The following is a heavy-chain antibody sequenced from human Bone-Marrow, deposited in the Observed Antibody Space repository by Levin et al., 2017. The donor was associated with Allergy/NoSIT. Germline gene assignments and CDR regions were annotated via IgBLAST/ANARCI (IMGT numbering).Heavy chain of an antibody. Sequence: ASVKVSCQASGYTFTNYLINWVRQAPGQGLEWMGRINTNTGNPTYAQGLTGRFVFSLDTSVNTAFLQINGLEAEDTAVYYCAKAELNYFDYWGQGTLVTVSS. CDR2: INTNTGNP. CDR1: GYTFTNYL. J-gene: IGHJ4*02. V-gene: IGHV7-4-1*02. D-gene: IGHD2/OR15-2a*01. CDR3: AKAELNYFDY.